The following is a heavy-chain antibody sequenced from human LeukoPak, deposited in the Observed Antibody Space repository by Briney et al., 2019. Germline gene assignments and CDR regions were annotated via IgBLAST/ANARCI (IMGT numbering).Heavy chain of an antibody. V-gene: IGHV3-66*01. D-gene: IGHD3-10*01. CDR1: GFTVSGNY. CDR3: ARDPGYGLGVDYGDY. J-gene: IGHJ4*02. Sequence: GGSLRLSCAASGFTVSGNYMSWVRQAPGKGLEWLSVIHRGGNTYYADSVKGRFTISRDSSKNTVFLQIDSLRAEDTAVYYCARDPGYGLGVDYGDYWGQGTLVTVSS. CDR2: IHRGGNT.